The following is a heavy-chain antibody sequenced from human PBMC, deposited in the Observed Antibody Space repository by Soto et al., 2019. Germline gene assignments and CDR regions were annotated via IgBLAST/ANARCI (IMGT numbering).Heavy chain of an antibody. V-gene: IGHV3-33*01. J-gene: IGHJ4*02. Sequence: QVQLVESGGGVVQPGRSLRLSCAASGFSFSSYGMHWVRQAPGMGLEWVAFIWYDGSDTYYADSVKGRVTISRDNSRNTPYLQMNSLRVEDTAVNYCARDQGPYYDIMMGYYPVDYWGQGTLVTVSS. CDR1: GFSFSSYG. CDR3: ARDQGPYYDIMMGYYPVDY. D-gene: IGHD3-9*01. CDR2: IWYDGSDT.